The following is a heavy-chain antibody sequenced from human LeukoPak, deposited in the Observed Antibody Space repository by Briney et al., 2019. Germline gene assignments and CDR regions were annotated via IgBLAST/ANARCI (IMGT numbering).Heavy chain of an antibody. CDR1: GFTFSTYA. J-gene: IGHJ4*02. V-gene: IGHV3-15*01. Sequence: GGSLRLSCVVSGFTFSTYAMSWVRQAPGKGLEWVGRIKSKPDGGAIDYAAPVKGRFAISRDDSKDVLYLQMNGLKTEDTAVYYCTRDKLELRQFDYWGQGTLVTVSS. D-gene: IGHD1-7*01. CDR3: TRDKLELRQFDY. CDR2: IKSKPDGGAI.